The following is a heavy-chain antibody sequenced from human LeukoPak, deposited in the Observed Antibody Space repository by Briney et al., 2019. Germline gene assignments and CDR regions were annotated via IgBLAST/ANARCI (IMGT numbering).Heavy chain of an antibody. V-gene: IGHV3-23*01. CDR2: ISGSGGTT. J-gene: IGHJ4*02. Sequence: GGSLRLSCAASGFTFNNYAMSWVRQAPGKGLEWVSAISGSGGTTYYADSVKGRFTISRDNSKNTLYLQMNSLRAEDTAVYYCAKFYHDFWSGYPCFDYWGQGTLVTVSS. D-gene: IGHD3-3*01. CDR3: AKFYHDFWSGYPCFDY. CDR1: GFTFNNYA.